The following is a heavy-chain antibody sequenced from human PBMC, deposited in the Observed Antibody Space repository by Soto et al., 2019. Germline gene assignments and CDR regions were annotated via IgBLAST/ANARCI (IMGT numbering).Heavy chain of an antibody. D-gene: IGHD1-7*01. J-gene: IGHJ6*02. CDR3: ARVNWNLGYYGMDV. Sequence: PPQTLSLTCAISGDSVSSNIAAWNWIRQSPSRGLEWLGRTYYRSKWYNDYAVPVKSRITINPDTSKNQFSLQLNSVTPEDTAVYYCARVNWNLGYYGMDVCGQGTTVTVSS. V-gene: IGHV6-1*01. CDR1: GDSVSSNIAA. CDR2: TYYRSKWYN.